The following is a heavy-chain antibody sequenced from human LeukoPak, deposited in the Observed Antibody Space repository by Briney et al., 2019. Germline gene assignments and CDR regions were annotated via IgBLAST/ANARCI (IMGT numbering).Heavy chain of an antibody. CDR2: VSYDGSSK. Sequence: GGSLRLSCAASGFTFSSYEMNWVRQAPGKGLEWVADVSYDGSSKKYADSVKGRLTISRDNSKNTLYLQMNSLRADDTALYYCAKDLAYYGEAIDYWGQGTLVTVSS. J-gene: IGHJ4*02. D-gene: IGHD2/OR15-2a*01. CDR3: AKDLAYYGEAIDY. V-gene: IGHV3-30*18. CDR1: GFTFSSYE.